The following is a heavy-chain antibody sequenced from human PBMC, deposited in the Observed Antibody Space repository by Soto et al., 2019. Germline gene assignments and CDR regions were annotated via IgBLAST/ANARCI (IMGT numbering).Heavy chain of an antibody. V-gene: IGHV3-30*18. Sequence: VQLLESGGGLIQPGGSLRLSCAASGFTFSYGIHWLRQAPGKGMEWVAYISYESSNKFYGDYVKGRFTISRDNSQNTQFLQMNSLRAEDTAVYYCAKLVIGYCSGNTCDDYWGHGNLVAVS. CDR2: ISYESSNK. J-gene: IGHJ4*01. CDR1: GFTFSYG. CDR3: AKLVIGYCSGNTCDDY. D-gene: IGHD2-15*01.